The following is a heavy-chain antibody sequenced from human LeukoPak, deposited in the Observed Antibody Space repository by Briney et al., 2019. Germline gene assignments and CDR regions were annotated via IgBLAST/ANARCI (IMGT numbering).Heavy chain of an antibody. CDR1: GGTFSSYA. CDR3: ARSGVGSDLNGRTDWLLHYFDY. V-gene: IGHV1-69*06. D-gene: IGHD3-9*01. Sequence: SVKLSCKASGGTFSSYAISWVRQAPGQGLEWMGGIIPIFGTANYAQKFQGRVTITADKSTSTAYMELSSLRSEDTAVYYCARSGVGSDLNGRTDWLLHYFDYWGQGTLVTVSS. J-gene: IGHJ4*02. CDR2: IIPIFGTA.